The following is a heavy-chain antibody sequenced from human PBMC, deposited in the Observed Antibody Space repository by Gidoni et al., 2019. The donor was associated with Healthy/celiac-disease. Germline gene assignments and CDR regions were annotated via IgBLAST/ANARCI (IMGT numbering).Heavy chain of an antibody. V-gene: IGHV4-34*01. D-gene: IGHD6-13*01. CDR1: GGAFSVYY. Sequence: QLQLQQPGGGLLKPSEPLSLTCAVHGGAFSVYYWSWIRQPPGKGLGWIREIKHSGSTNYNPSLKSRVTISVDTSKIQFSLKLSSVPAADTAVYYCARVRQQLDHFDYCGQGTLVTVSS. J-gene: IGHJ4*02. CDR2: IKHSGST. CDR3: ARVRQQLDHFDY.